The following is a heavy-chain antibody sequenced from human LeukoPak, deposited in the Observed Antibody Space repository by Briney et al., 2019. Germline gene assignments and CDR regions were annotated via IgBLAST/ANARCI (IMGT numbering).Heavy chain of an antibody. V-gene: IGHV4-34*01. D-gene: IGHD3-10*01. Sequence: PSETLSLTCAVYAGSLSGYYWSCIRQPPGKGLEWIGEINHSGSTNYNPSLKSRVTISVDTSKNQFSLKLSSVTAADTAVYYCARGPYYYGSGSNMDYYYMGVWGKGTTVTVSS. CDR2: INHSGST. CDR1: AGSLSGYY. J-gene: IGHJ6*03. CDR3: ARGPYYYGSGSNMDYYYMGV.